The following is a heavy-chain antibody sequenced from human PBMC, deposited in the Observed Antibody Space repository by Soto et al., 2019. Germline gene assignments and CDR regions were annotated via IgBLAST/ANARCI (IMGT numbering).Heavy chain of an antibody. Sequence: ASVKVSCKASGYTFINFDISWVRQATGQGLEWLGWMNPGSGKTGYASKFQGRVAMTRDASTGTSHLELSSLTSDDTAVYYCARMASAGTLNWFDPWGQGTLVTVSS. CDR2: MNPGSGKT. D-gene: IGHD6-13*01. CDR3: ARMASAGTLNWFDP. J-gene: IGHJ5*02. CDR1: GYTFINFD. V-gene: IGHV1-8*02.